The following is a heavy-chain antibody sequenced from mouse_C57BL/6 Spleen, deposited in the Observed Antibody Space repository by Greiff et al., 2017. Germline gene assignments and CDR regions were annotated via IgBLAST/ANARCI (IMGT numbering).Heavy chain of an antibody. CDR2: ISDGGSYT. CDR3: AREYGYDDWYFDV. J-gene: IGHJ1*03. CDR1: GFTFSSYA. D-gene: IGHD2-2*01. Sequence: EVKVEESGGGLVKPGGSLKLSCAASGFTFSSYAMSWVRQTPEKRLEWVATISDGGSYTYYPDNVKGRFTISRDNAKNNLYLQRSHLKSEDTAMYYCAREYGYDDWYFDVWGTGTTVTVSS. V-gene: IGHV5-4*01.